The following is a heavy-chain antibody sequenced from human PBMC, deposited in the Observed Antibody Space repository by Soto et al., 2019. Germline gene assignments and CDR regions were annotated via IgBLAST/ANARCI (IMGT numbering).Heavy chain of an antibody. CDR1: GFTFSDHY. CDR3: VRNLASGGTYYFDY. CDR2: VRNKANSYTT. J-gene: IGHJ4*02. Sequence: EVQLVESGGGLVEPGGSLRLSCAASGFTFSDHYMDWVRQAPGKGLEWIGRVRNKANSYTTEYAASVRGRFTVSRDDSKISLYLQMNSLKTEETAMYYCVRNLASGGTYYFDYWGQGTLVTVSS. V-gene: IGHV3-72*01. D-gene: IGHD2-15*01.